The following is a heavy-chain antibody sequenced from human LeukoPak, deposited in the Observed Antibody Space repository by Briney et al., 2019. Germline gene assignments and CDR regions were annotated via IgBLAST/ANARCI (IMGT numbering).Heavy chain of an antibody. J-gene: IGHJ4*02. V-gene: IGHV3-9*01. CDR3: AKGDSAYYDILPPRG. D-gene: IGHD3-9*01. CDR1: GFTFDDYA. Sequence: GGSLRLSCAASGFTFDDYAVHWVRQAPGKGLEWVSGISWNSGSIGYADSVKGRFTISRDNAKNSLYLQMNSLRAEDTALYYCAKGDSAYYDILPPRGWGQGTLVTVSS. CDR2: ISWNSGSI.